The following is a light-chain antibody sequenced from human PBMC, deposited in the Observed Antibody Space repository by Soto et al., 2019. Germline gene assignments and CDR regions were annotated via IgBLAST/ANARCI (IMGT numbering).Light chain of an antibody. V-gene: IGKV3-11*01. CDR2: DAS. CDR3: QQYHIWPSWT. CDR1: QSVSSY. Sequence: EIVLTQSPVTLSLSPGERATLSCRASQSVSSYLAWYQQKPGQAPRLLIYDASNRATGIPARFSGSGSGTDFTLTISSLQSEDFAVYFCQQYHIWPSWTFGQGTKVELK. J-gene: IGKJ1*01.